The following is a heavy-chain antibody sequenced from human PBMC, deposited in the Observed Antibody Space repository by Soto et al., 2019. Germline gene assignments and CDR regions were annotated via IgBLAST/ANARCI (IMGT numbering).Heavy chain of an antibody. CDR2: IYPGDSDT. CDR3: ARQLAGYSGYDHYSYGMDV. D-gene: IGHD5-12*01. Sequence: GAWYNSTDYCGGWVIKKPRKGLEWMGIIYPGDSDTRYSPSFQGQVTISADKSISTAYLQWSSLKASDTAMYYCARQLAGYSGYDHYSYGMDVWGQGTTVTVSS. V-gene: IGHV5-51*01. J-gene: IGHJ6*02. CDR1: WYNSTDYC.